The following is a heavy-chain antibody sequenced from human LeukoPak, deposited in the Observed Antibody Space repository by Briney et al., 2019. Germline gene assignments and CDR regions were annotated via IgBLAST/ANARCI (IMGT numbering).Heavy chain of an antibody. CDR1: GFTFSSYS. CDR3: GEGGGGSRDGYNLVP. V-gene: IGHV3-21*01. Sequence: GGSLRLSCAASGFTFSSYSMNWVRQAPGKGLEWVSSISSSSSYIYYADSVKGRFTISRDNAKNSLYLQMNSLRAEDTAVYYRGEGGGGSRDGYNLVPWGQGTLVTVSS. D-gene: IGHD5-24*01. J-gene: IGHJ5*02. CDR2: ISSSSSYI.